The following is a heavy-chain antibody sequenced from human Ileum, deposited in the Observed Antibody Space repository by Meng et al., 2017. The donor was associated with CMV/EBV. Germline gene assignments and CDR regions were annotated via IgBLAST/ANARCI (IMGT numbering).Heavy chain of an antibody. D-gene: IGHD2-15*01. CDR1: GFTFSSYW. J-gene: IGHJ4*02. V-gene: IGHV3-7*01. Sequence: GESLKLPCAASGFTFSSYWMTWVRQAPGKGLEWVANIKLGGSEKYYVDSVKGRFTISRDDAKNSVYLQMNSLRPEDSAVYFCARLLDYYFFNYWGQGTLVTVSS. CDR2: IKLGGSEK. CDR3: ARLLDYYFFNY.